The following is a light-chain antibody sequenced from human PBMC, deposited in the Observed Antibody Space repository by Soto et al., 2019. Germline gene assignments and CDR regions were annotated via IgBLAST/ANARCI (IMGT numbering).Light chain of an antibody. CDR3: HQYGSSPRT. CDR1: ERVSSY. Sequence: IVMTQSPATLSVSPGERATLSCRASERVSSYVAWYQQKPGQAPRLLLFGTSTRAMGIPARFRGSGSGTEFTLTISSLQSEDFAVYYCHQYGSSPRTFGQGTKVDIK. V-gene: IGKV3D-15*01. CDR2: GTS. J-gene: IGKJ1*01.